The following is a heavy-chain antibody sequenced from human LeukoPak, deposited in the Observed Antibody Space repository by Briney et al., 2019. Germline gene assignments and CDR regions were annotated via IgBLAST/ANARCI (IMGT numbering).Heavy chain of an antibody. CDR1: GGSISSSNW. CDR3: AGGPDHYYDSSGYLDY. D-gene: IGHD3-22*01. V-gene: IGHV4-4*02. J-gene: IGHJ4*02. CDR2: IYHSGST. Sequence: SGTLSLTCAVSGGSISSSNWWSWARQPPGKGLEWIGEIYHSGSTNYNPSLKSRVTISVDKSKNQFSLKLSSVTAADTAVYYCAGGPDHYYDSSGYLDYWGQGTLVTVSS.